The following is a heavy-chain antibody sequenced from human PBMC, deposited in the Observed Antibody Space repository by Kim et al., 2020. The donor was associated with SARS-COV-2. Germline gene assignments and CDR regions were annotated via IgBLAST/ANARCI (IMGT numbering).Heavy chain of an antibody. D-gene: IGHD6-13*01. J-gene: IGHJ4*02. Sequence: DGRDKYKLDSVNGRFTISRDNAKHSLYLQMNSLRAEDTAIYFCGRDYSDWGQGTLVTVSS. CDR2: DGRDK. CDR3: GRDYSD. V-gene: IGHV3-7*01.